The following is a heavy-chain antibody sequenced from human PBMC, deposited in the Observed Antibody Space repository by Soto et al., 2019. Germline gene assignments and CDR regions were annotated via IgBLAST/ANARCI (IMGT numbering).Heavy chain of an antibody. CDR3: ARAYSDYDSSGYYDY. CDR2: ISSSGSNI. D-gene: IGHD3-22*01. Sequence: EVQLVESGGGLVKPGGSLRLSCAASGLTFSSYSMNWVRQAPGKGLEWVSSISSSGSNIYYADSVKGRFTISRDNAKNSLYLQTTSLRAEHTAVYYCARAYSDYDSSGYYDYWGQGTLVTVSS. CDR1: GLTFSSYS. J-gene: IGHJ4*02. V-gene: IGHV3-21*01.